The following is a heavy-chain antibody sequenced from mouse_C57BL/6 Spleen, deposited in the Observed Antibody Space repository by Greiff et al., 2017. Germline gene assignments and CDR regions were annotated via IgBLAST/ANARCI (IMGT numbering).Heavy chain of an antibody. CDR2: ISTCYGAA. D-gene: IGHD2-5*01. J-gene: IGHJ1*03. CDR1: GYTFTDYA. CDR3: ARGWLYSNSPYWYFDV. Sequence: VQGVDSGPELVRPGVSVKLSCKGSGYTFTDYAMHWVNQSHAKSLEWIGVISTCYGAASYNQKFKDKATLTVDKSSSTAYMELARLTSDDSAVYYCARGWLYSNSPYWYFDVRGTGTTVTVSS. V-gene: IGHV1-67*01.